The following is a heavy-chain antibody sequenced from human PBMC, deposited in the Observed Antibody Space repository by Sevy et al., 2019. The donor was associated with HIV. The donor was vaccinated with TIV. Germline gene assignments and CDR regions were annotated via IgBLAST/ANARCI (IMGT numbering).Heavy chain of an antibody. Sequence: GGSLRLSCAASGFTFSNAWMSWVRQAPGKGLEWVGRIRSMADGGTADYAAPLKDRFTIARDDSKNTLYLQINSLETEDTGVYYCTTGGTAEAFDVWGRVTMVTVSS. CDR3: TTGGTAEAFDV. D-gene: IGHD5-18*01. CDR1: GFTFSNAW. V-gene: IGHV3-15*01. CDR2: IRSMADGGTA. J-gene: IGHJ3*01.